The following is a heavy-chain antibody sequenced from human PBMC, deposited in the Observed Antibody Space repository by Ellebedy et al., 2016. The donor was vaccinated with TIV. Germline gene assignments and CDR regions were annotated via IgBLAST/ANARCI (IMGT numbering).Heavy chain of an antibody. V-gene: IGHV6-1*01. CDR1: GDSVSSNSAA. CDR3: ARSVSSVTYRVDY. CDR2: TYYRSEWFN. Sequence: MPSETLSLTCAISGDSVSSNSAARNWIRQSPSRGLEWLGRTYYRSEWFNDYAVSVKSRITINPDTSKNQFSLQLNSGSPEDTAVYYCARSVSSVTYRVDYWGQGTLVSVSS. J-gene: IGHJ4*02. D-gene: IGHD3-22*01.